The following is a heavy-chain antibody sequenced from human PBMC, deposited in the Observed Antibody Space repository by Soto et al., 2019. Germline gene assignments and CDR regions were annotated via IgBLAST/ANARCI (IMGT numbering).Heavy chain of an antibody. J-gene: IGHJ6*02. Sequence: QVQLQQWGAGLLKPSETLSLTCAVYGGSFSGYSWSWIRQTPGKGLEWIAEINHSRSTNYNPSLKSRVTTSADTSKNQFSLKLSSVTAADTAVYYCARGNGQWHSMCYYGLDVWGQGTTVTVSS. V-gene: IGHV4-34*01. CDR3: ARGNGQWHSMCYYGLDV. D-gene: IGHD6-19*01. CDR2: INHSRST. CDR1: GGSFSGYS.